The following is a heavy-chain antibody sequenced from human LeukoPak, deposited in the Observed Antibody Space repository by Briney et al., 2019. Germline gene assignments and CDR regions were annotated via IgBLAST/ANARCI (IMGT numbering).Heavy chain of an antibody. Sequence: GGSLRLSCTASAFTFSSYAMSWVRQAPGKGLEWVSAISGSGGSTYYADSVKGRFTISRDNSKNTLYLQMNSLRAEDTAVYYCARDLGRKWGIAVADIWGEFDYWGQGTLVTVSS. V-gene: IGHV3-23*01. CDR1: AFTFSSYA. CDR2: ISGSGGST. D-gene: IGHD6-19*01. CDR3: ARDLGRKWGIAVADIWGEFDY. J-gene: IGHJ4*02.